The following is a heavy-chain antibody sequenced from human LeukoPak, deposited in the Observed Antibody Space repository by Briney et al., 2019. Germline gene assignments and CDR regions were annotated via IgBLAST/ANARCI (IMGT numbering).Heavy chain of an antibody. CDR3: ATGYSSGWYFYFQH. V-gene: IGHV3-7*01. CDR2: IKQDGREK. CDR1: GLTFNKYW. Sequence: PGGSLRLSCEASGLTFNKYWMTWVRQAPGKGLEWVANIKQDGREKNYVDSVKGRFTISRDNAKNSLPLRMNRLRAEDTAVYYCATGYSSGWYFYFQHWGQGSLVSVSS. J-gene: IGHJ1*01. D-gene: IGHD6-19*01.